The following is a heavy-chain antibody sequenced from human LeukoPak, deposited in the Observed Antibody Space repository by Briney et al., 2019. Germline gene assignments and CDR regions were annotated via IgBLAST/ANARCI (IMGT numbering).Heavy chain of an antibody. CDR1: GFSFSSYG. J-gene: IGHJ6*04. D-gene: IGHD5-12*01. CDR3: AKGRGEAGLRFGMDV. V-gene: IGHV3-23*01. CDR2: ISGSGGWI. Sequence: GGSLILSCAASGFSFSSYGMSWARHAPRKGLEWVSFISGSGGWIYYADSGKGRFTICRDNSKNTLYLQMNRRTGNDPAVYCCAKGRGEAGLRFGMDVWGEGPTVTVSS.